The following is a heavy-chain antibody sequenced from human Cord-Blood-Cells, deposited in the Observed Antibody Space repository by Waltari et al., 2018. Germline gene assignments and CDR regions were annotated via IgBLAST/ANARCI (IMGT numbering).Heavy chain of an antibody. CDR3: SGSGSYYNWFDP. D-gene: IGHD3-10*01. CDR1: GGTFRSYA. CDR2: IIPIFGTA. Sequence: QVQLVQSGAEVKKPGSSVTVYCKASGGTFRSYAISWVRQAPGQGLEWMGGIIPIFGTANYAQKFQGRVTITADESTSTAYMELSSLRSEDTAVYYCSGSGSYYNWFDPWGQGTLVTVSS. J-gene: IGHJ5*02. V-gene: IGHV1-69*01.